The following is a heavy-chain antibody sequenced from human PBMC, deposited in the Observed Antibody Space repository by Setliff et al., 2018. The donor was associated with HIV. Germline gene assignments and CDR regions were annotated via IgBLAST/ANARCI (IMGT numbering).Heavy chain of an antibody. D-gene: IGHD3-16*01. J-gene: IGHJ5*02. CDR1: AGSIRSSTYY. CDR2: IYYSGST. V-gene: IGHV4-39*07. CDR3: AKRTFGSGRFDP. Sequence: SETLSLTCTVSAGSIRSSTYYWAWIRQPPGKGLEWIGTIYYSGSTNYNPSLKSRVTISIDTSKNQFSLKLNSVTATDTAVYYCAKRTFGSGRFDPWGQGTLVNVSS.